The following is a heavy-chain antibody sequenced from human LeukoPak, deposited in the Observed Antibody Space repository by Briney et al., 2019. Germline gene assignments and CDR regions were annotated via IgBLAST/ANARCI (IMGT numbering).Heavy chain of an antibody. CDR3: ARERIAAAENIRYYYYGMDV. Sequence: ASVKVSCKASGYTFTNYAMHWVRQAPGQRLEWMGWINGGNGKTKYSQKFQGRVTITRDTSASTAYMELSSLRSEDTAVYYCARERIAAAENIRYYYYGMDVWGQGTTVTVSS. CDR1: GYTFTNYA. J-gene: IGHJ6*02. D-gene: IGHD6-13*01. CDR2: INGGNGKT. V-gene: IGHV1-3*01.